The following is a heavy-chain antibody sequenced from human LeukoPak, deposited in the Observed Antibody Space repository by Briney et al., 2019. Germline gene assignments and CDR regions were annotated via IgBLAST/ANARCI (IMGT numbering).Heavy chain of an antibody. CDR1: GFTFSSYA. D-gene: IGHD5-18*01. Sequence: GRSLRLSCAASGFTFSSYAMHWVRQAPGKGLEWVAVISYDGSNKYYADSVKGRFTISRDNSKNTLYLQMNSLRAEDTAVYYCARDKGYGYPLYNWFDPWGQGTLVTVSS. CDR3: ARDKGYGYPLYNWFDP. J-gene: IGHJ5*02. V-gene: IGHV3-30*04. CDR2: ISYDGSNK.